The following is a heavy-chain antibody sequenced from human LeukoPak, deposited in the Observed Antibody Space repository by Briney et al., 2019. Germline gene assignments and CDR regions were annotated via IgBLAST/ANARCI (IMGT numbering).Heavy chain of an antibody. J-gene: IGHJ4*02. V-gene: IGHV4-59*10. D-gene: IGHD7-27*01. CDR1: GGSFSGYY. CDR2: IYSSGRP. CDR3: ARLGKEVTYRAYYLDY. Sequence: SETLSLTCAVYGGSFSGYYWSWIRQPAGKGLEWIGHIYSSGRPNYNPSLKSRVTMSVDTSKNQLSLKLSSVSAADTAVYYCARLGKEVTYRAYYLDYWGQGTLVTVSS.